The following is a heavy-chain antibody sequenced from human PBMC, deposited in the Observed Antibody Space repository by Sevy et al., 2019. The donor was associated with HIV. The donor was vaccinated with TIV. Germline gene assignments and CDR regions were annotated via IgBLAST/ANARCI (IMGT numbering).Heavy chain of an antibody. J-gene: IGHJ4*02. D-gene: IGHD5-12*01. V-gene: IGHV3-49*03. Sequence: GSLRLSCTSSGFTFGDYAMSWFRQAPGKGLEWVAFIRRNSHEPYGGTTEYAASVKGRFTISRDDSKRIAYLQMNSLKTEDTAVYYCTRALATADTPEYYFDYWGQGILVTVSS. CDR1: GFTFGDYA. CDR2: IRRNSHEPYGGTT. CDR3: TRALATADTPEYYFDY.